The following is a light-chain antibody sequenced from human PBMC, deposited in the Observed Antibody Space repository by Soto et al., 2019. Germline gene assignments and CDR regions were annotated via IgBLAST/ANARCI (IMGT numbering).Light chain of an antibody. V-gene: IGKV1-39*01. CDR1: QGISSY. Sequence: DIQMTQSPSSLTASVGDRVTITCRASQGISSYLNWYQQKPGKAPKLLIYAASSLQSGVPSRFSGSGSGTDFTHTISSLQPEDFATYYCQQRYSTPPWTFGQGTKVEIK. J-gene: IGKJ1*01. CDR2: AAS. CDR3: QQRYSTPPWT.